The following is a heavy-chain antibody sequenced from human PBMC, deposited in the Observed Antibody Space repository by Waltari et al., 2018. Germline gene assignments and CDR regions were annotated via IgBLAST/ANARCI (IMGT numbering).Heavy chain of an antibody. V-gene: IGHV1-69*13. Sequence: QVQLVQSGAEVKKPGSSVRVSCKASGGTFSSYAISWVRQAPGQGLEWMGGTIAIVGTANYAQKFQGRVTITADESTSTVYTELSSLRSEDTAVYYCARSASVDDHFLPLDYWGQGTLVTVSS. CDR1: GGTFSSYA. D-gene: IGHD1-1*01. CDR2: TIAIVGTA. CDR3: ARSASVDDHFLPLDY. J-gene: IGHJ4*02.